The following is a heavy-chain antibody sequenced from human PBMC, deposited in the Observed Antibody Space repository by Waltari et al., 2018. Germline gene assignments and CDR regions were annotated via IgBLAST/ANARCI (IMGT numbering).Heavy chain of an antibody. CDR2: ISYDGSDG. J-gene: IGHJ4*02. Sequence: QVQLVESGGGVAQPGTSLRLSCAASGFTFSSHGMHWVRPAPGKGLEWVPGISYDGSDGYYADSVTGRFTISRDNSKTALYLRRNSLRLEDTAVYYCAKDGAWTTVFYFESWGQGTLVPVSS. V-gene: IGHV3-30*18. CDR3: AKDGAWTTVFYFES. D-gene: IGHD4-17*01. CDR1: GFTFSSHG.